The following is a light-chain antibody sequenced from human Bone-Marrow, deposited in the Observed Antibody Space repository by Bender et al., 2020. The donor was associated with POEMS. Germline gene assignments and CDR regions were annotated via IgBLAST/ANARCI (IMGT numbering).Light chain of an antibody. CDR3: LLSYTDARV. V-gene: IGLV7-46*01. CDR1: TGAVTSGHY. Sequence: QAVVTQEPSLTVSPGGTVTVTCGSSTGAVTSGHYPFWFQQKPGQAPRTLIFDTNNKHSWTPARFSGSLFGGKAALTLSGEQPEDEAEYYCLLSYTDARVFGGGTKLTVL. CDR2: DTN. J-gene: IGLJ3*02.